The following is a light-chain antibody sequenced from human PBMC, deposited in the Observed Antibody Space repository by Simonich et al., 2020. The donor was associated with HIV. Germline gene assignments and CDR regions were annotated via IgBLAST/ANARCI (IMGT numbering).Light chain of an antibody. CDR1: QSVSTY. Sequence: EIVLTQSPATLSLSPGESPTLSCRASQSVSTYLAWYQQKPGQAPRLLIYEASNRATSIPARFSGSGSGTDFTLTISSLEPEDFAVYYCQQRSNWPPIFTFGPGTKVDI. J-gene: IGKJ3*01. V-gene: IGKV3-11*01. CDR2: EAS. CDR3: QQRSNWPPIFT.